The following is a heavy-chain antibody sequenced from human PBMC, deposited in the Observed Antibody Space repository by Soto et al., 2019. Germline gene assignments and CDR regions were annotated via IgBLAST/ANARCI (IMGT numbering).Heavy chain of an antibody. CDR3: ARSVQRHSDY. D-gene: IGHD6-19*01. CDR2: MTSDTKTI. J-gene: IGHJ4*02. Sequence: EVQRVESGGGLVQPGGSLRLSCAASGFRFNIYSMNWIRQAPGKGLEWSAYMTSDTKTIKYGDPVKGRFTISRDNGNNVVPLQLNRPSVDDTALHYCARSVQRHSDYWGQGTVVTVSS. V-gene: IGHV3-48*01. CDR1: GFRFNIYS.